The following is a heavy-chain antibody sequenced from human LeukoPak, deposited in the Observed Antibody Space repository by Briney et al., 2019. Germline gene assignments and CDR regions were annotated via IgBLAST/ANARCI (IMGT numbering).Heavy chain of an antibody. J-gene: IGHJ4*02. CDR1: GGSISSSYYY. CDR2: IYSSGST. D-gene: IGHD2-15*01. Sequence: PSETLSLTCTVSGGSISSSYYYWGWIRQPPGKGLEWIGCIYSSGSTYYNPSLKSRVTISVDTSKNQFSLKLTSVTAADTAVYYCARDKSGVVKVIVATHLDYWGQGTLVTVSS. CDR3: ARDKSGVVKVIVATHLDY. V-gene: IGHV4-39*02.